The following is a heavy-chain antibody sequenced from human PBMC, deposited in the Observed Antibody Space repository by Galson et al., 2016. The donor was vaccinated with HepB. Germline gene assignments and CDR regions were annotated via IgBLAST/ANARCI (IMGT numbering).Heavy chain of an antibody. J-gene: IGHJ4*02. CDR3: PRVGDYTDYRFDY. D-gene: IGHD4-11*01. V-gene: IGHV3-33*01. Sequence: SLRLSCAASGFTFSSYGMHWVRQAPGKGLEWVAVIWFDGRNKYYADSVKGRFTISRDNSKHTLYLQMNSLRAEDTSVYYCPRVGDYTDYRFDYWGQGTLSPSPQ. CDR2: IWFDGRNK. CDR1: GFTFSSYG.